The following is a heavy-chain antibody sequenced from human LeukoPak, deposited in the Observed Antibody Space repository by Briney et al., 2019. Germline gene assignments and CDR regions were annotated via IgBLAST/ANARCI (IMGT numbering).Heavy chain of an antibody. CDR3: ARGSSTHGEYYFDY. D-gene: IGHD2-2*01. Sequence: GGSLRLSCAASGFTVSSNYMSWVRQAPGKGLEWVSVIYSGGSTYYADSVKGRFTISRDNAKNSLYLQMNSLRAEDTAVYYCARGSSTHGEYYFDYWGQGTLVTVSS. CDR2: IYSGGST. V-gene: IGHV3-53*01. CDR1: GFTVSSNY. J-gene: IGHJ4*02.